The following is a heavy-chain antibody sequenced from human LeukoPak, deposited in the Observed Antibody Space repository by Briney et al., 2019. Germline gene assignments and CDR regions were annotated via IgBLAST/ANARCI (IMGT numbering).Heavy chain of an antibody. CDR1: GGSISSYY. J-gene: IGHJ6*03. CDR2: IYTSGST. D-gene: IGHD6-13*01. Sequence: SETLSLTCTVSGGSISSYYWSWIRQPAGKGLEWIGRIYTSGSTNYNPSLKSRVTMSVDTSKNQFSLKLSSVTAADTAVYYCARESRRIAAAGPSYYMDVWGRGTTVTVSS. V-gene: IGHV4-4*07. CDR3: ARESRRIAAAGPSYYMDV.